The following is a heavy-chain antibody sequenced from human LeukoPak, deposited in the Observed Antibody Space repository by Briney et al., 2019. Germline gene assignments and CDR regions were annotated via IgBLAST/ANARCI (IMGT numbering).Heavy chain of an antibody. J-gene: IGHJ4*02. D-gene: IGHD3-9*01. Sequence: ASVKVSCKASGYTFTSYYMHWVRQAPGQGLEWMGIINPSGGSTSYAQKFQGRVTITADESTSTAYMELSSLRSEDTAVYYCARGPLWDYDILTGYYTPPDYWGQGTLVTVSS. V-gene: IGHV1-46*01. CDR2: INPSGGST. CDR1: GYTFTSYY. CDR3: ARGPLWDYDILTGYYTPPDY.